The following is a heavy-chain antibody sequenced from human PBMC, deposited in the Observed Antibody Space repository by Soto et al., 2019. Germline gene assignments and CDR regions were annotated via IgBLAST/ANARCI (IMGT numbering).Heavy chain of an antibody. CDR1: GFTFSSYT. CDR3: ARDIYDSSGYQKY. J-gene: IGHJ4*02. D-gene: IGHD3-22*01. CDR2: ISSSSSYI. Sequence: GGSLRLSCAASGFTFSSYTMNWVRQPPGKGLEWVSSISSSSSYIYYADSVKGRFTISRDNAKNSLYLQMNSLRAEDTAVYYCARDIYDSSGYQKYWGQGTLVTVSS. V-gene: IGHV3-21*01.